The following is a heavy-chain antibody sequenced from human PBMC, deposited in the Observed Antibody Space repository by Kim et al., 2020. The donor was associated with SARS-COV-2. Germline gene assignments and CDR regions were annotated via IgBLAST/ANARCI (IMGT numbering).Heavy chain of an antibody. D-gene: IGHD3-10*01. CDR1: GFTFSSYA. V-gene: IGHV3-30-3*01. CDR2: ISYDGSNK. CDR3: ARDLVRGSYYKFGDLNFDY. Sequence: GGSLRLSCAASGFTFSSYAMHWVRQAPGKGLEWVAVISYDGSNKYYADSVKGRFTISRDNSKNTLYLQMNSLRAEDTAVYYCARDLVRGSYYKFGDLNFDYWGQGTLVTVSS. J-gene: IGHJ4*02.